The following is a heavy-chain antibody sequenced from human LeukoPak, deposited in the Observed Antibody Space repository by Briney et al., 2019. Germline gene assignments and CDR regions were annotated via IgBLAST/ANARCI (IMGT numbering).Heavy chain of an antibody. V-gene: IGHV3-23*01. CDR2: ISPYGNYI. Sequence: GGSLTLSWAAYAFTFSNFAMRWVSQTPGTGRAWLSAISPYGNYICYADSVKGRFTTSRDNSKNTLYLQMPSLRVEDTAVYFCVSQRDHRVAVAGSFDNWGQGTLISVSP. CDR1: AFTFSNFA. CDR3: VSQRDHRVAVAGSFDN. D-gene: IGHD6-19*01. J-gene: IGHJ4*02.